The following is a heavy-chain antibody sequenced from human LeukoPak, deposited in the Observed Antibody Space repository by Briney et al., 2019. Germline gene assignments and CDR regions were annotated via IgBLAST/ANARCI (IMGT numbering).Heavy chain of an antibody. CDR3: ARERAYYDFSLEFAS. CDR1: GYTFTSYG. Sequence: ASVKVSCKASGYTFTSYGISWVRQAPGQGLEWMGWISAYNGNTNYAQKLQDRVTMTTDTSTSTAYMELRSLRSDDTAVYYCARERAYYDFSLEFASWGQGTLVTVSS. J-gene: IGHJ4*02. D-gene: IGHD3-3*01. V-gene: IGHV1-18*01. CDR2: ISAYNGNT.